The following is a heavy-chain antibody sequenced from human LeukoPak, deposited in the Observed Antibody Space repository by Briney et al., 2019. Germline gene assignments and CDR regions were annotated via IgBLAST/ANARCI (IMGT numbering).Heavy chain of an antibody. CDR3: ARGYSSGWYEDYFDY. D-gene: IGHD6-19*01. V-gene: IGHV4-59*01. Sequence: SETLSLTCAVYGGSFSSYYWSWIRQPPGKGLEWIGYIYYSGSTNYNPSLKSRVTISVDTSKNQFSLKLSSVTAADTAVYYCARGYSSGWYEDYFDYWGQGTLVTVSS. J-gene: IGHJ4*02. CDR2: IYYSGST. CDR1: GGSFSSYY.